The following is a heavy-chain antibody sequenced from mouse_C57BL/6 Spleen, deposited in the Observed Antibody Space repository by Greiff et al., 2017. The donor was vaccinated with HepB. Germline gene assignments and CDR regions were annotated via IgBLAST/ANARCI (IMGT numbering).Heavy chain of an antibody. D-gene: IGHD2-4*01. CDR1: GYTFTDYY. CDR3: AVLREDYAMDY. V-gene: IGHV1-76*01. CDR2: IYPGSGNT. J-gene: IGHJ4*01. Sequence: VQLQESGAELVRPGASVKLSCKASGYTFTDYYINWVKQRPGQGLEWIARIYPGSGNTYYNEKFKGKATLTAEKSSSTAYMQLSSLTSEDSAVYFCAVLREDYAMDYWGQGTSVTVSS.